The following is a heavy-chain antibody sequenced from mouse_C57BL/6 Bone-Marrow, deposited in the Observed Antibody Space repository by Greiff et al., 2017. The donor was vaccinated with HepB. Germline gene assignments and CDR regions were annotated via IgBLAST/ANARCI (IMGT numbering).Heavy chain of an antibody. Sequence: EVQLVESGGGLVQPKGSLKLSCAASGFSFNTYAMNWVRQAPGKGLEWVARIRSKSNNYATYYADSVKDRFTISRDDSESMLYLQMNNLKTEDTAMYYCVGYDYDGPWYFDVWGTGTTVTVSS. J-gene: IGHJ1*03. D-gene: IGHD2-4*01. CDR1: GFSFNTYA. V-gene: IGHV10-1*01. CDR2: IRSKSNNYAT. CDR3: VGYDYDGPWYFDV.